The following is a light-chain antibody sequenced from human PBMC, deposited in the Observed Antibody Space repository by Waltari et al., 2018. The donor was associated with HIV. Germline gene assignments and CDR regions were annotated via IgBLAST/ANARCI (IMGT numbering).Light chain of an antibody. J-gene: IGLJ1*01. CDR3: SSFAGSNICV. Sequence: QSALTQPPSASGSPGQSVTISCTGTSSDVGGYKYVSWYQQHPGKAPKLMIYEVSKRPSGVPDRFSGSKSGNTASLTVSGLQAEDEADYYCSSFAGSNICVFGTGTKVTVL. CDR1: SSDVGGYKY. V-gene: IGLV2-8*01. CDR2: EVS.